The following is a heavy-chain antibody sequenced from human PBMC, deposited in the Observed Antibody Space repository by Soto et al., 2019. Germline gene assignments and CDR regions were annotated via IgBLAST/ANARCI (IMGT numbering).Heavy chain of an antibody. CDR2: VTYSGLT. D-gene: IGHD3-22*01. V-gene: IGHV4-61*01. CDR1: GASVSSGSYY. J-gene: IGHJ1*01. Sequence: SETLSITCTVSGASVSSGSYYWRWIRQPPGKGLQWTGYVTYSGLTNYNPSLKSRVTISVDTSKNQFSLKLSSVTAADTAVYYRARGTHYYDGRGPCFQHWGQGSLVT. CDR3: ARGTHYYDGRGPCFQH.